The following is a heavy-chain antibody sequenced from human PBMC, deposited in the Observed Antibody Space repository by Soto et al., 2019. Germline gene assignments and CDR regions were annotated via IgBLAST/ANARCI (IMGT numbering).Heavy chain of an antibody. D-gene: IGHD2-15*01. J-gene: IGHJ6*02. CDR1: GLTFSNAW. V-gene: IGHV3-15*01. CDR2: IKSEIDGGTA. Sequence: GGSLRLSCIASGLTFSNAWMTWVRQAPGKGLEWVGRIKSEIDGGTADYAAPVKGRFTISRDDSQKTMYLQMDSLKTEDTAVYYCNTWLPLDYSHXDVWGQGTSVTVSS. CDR3: NTWLPLDYSHXDV.